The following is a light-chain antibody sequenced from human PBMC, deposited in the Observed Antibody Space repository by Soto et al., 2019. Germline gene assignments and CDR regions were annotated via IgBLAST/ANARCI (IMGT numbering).Light chain of an antibody. CDR1: QSVSSN. CDR3: HQRNQ. CDR2: DAS. V-gene: IGKV3-11*01. Sequence: EIVMTQSTATLSGSPGERATLSCRASQSVSSNLAWYQQKPGQPPRLLIYDASNRATGIPARFSGSRSGTDFTLTISSVEPEDFAMYYCHQRNQFGQGTRLEIK. J-gene: IGKJ5*01.